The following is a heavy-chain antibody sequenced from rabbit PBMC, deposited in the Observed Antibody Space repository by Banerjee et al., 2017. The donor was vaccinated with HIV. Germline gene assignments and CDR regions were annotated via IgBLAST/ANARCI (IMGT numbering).Heavy chain of an antibody. D-gene: IGHD2-1*01. CDR1: GIDFNTYYY. CDR2: IYGSSGST. CDR3: ARDSYSDYGNYDL. J-gene: IGHJ3*01. Sequence: QSLEESGGDLVKPGASLTLTCKASGIDFNTYYYICWVRQAPGKGLELIACIYGSSGSTDYASWAKGRFTISKTSSTTVTLQMTSLTAADTATYFCARDSYSDYGNYDLWGQGTLVTVS. V-gene: IGHV1S40*01.